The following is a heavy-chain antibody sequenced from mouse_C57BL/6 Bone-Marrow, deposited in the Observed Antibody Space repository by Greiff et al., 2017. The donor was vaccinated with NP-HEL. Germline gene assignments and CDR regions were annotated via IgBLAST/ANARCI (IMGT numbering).Heavy chain of an antibody. CDR3: ARDWFDY. D-gene: IGHD4-1*01. V-gene: IGHV1-69*01. Sequence: QVQLQQPGAELVMPGASVKLSCKASGYTFTSYWMHWVKQRPGQGLAWIGEIDPSDSYTNYNQKFKGKSTLTVDKSSSTAYMQLSSLTAEDSAVYYCARDWFDYWGQGTTLTVSS. J-gene: IGHJ2*01. CDR1: GYTFTSYW. CDR2: IDPSDSYT.